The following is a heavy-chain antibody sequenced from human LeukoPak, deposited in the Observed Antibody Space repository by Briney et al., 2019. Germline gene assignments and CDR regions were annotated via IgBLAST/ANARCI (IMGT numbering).Heavy chain of an antibody. D-gene: IGHD1-1*01. Sequence: GGSLRLSCAASGFTFSSYDMHWVRHATGKGLEWVSAIGTAGDTYYPGSVKGRFTISRENAKNSLYLQMNSLRAGDTAVYYCARGGTEGDAFDIWGQGTMVTVSS. V-gene: IGHV3-13*01. CDR3: ARGGTEGDAFDI. J-gene: IGHJ3*02. CDR1: GFTFSSYD. CDR2: IGTAGDT.